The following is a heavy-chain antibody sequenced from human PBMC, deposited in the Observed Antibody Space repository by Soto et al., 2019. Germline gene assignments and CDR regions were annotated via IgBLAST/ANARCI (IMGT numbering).Heavy chain of an antibody. CDR1: GSSISSGFYS. V-gene: IGHV4-30-2*01. CDR2: IYNSGNT. CDR3: ARGSDGVWNWFDP. D-gene: IGHD2-21*02. Sequence: SETLSLTCAVSGSSISSGFYSWSWIRQPPGQGLEWIGYIYNSGNTYYNPSLLSRVTISVDRSQNHFSLKLTSVTAADTAVYYCARGSDGVWNWFDPWGQGTQVTVSS. J-gene: IGHJ5*02.